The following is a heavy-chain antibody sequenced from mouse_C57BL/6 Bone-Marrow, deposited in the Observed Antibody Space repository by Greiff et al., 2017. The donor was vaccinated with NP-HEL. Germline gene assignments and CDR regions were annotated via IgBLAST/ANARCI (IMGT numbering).Heavy chain of an antibody. Sequence: VQLQQSGAELVKPGASVKISCKASGYEFSNYWMNWVKQRPGKGLEWIGQIYPGDGDTNYNEKFKDKATLTADKSSITAYMQLSRQTSVYSAVYSCARGAYWGQGTLVTVSA. CDR3: ARGAY. J-gene: IGHJ3*01. V-gene: IGHV1-80*01. CDR2: IYPGDGDT. CDR1: GYEFSNYW.